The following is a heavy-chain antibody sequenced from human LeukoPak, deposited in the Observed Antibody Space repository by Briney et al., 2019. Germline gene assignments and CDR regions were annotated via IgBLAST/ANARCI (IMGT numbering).Heavy chain of an antibody. CDR3: ARDLGATTFDY. CDR2: INLNSGDT. V-gene: IGHV1-2*02. J-gene: IGHJ4*02. Sequence: GASVKVSCKASGYTFTGYYMHWVRQAPGQGLEWMGWINLNSGDTNYAQKFQGRVTMARDTSISTSYMELSRLRSDDTAVYYCARDLGATTFDYWGQGTLVTVSS. D-gene: IGHD2/OR15-2a*01. CDR1: GYTFTGYY.